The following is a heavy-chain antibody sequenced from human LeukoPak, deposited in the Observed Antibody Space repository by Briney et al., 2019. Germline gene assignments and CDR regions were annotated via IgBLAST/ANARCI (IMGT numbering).Heavy chain of an antibody. V-gene: IGHV4-38-2*02. CDR3: ARTGSSSWYGVDY. J-gene: IGHJ4*02. Sequence: SETLSLTCTVSGYSISSGYYWGWIRQPPGKGLEWIGSIYYSGSTYYNPSLKSRVTISVDTSKNQFSLKLSSVTAADTAVYYCARTGSSSWYGVDYWGQGTLVTVSS. CDR1: GYSISSGYY. CDR2: IYYSGST. D-gene: IGHD6-13*01.